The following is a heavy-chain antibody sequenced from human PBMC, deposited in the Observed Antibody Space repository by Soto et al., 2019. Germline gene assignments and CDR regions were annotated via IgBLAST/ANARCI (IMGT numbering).Heavy chain of an antibody. Sequence: SETLSLTCTVSGGSISSYYWSWIRQPPGKGLEWIGYIYYSGSTNYNPSLKSRVTISVDTSKNQFSLKLSSVTAADTAVYYCAGCRMIVVVSHFDYWGHGTRVTVSS. D-gene: IGHD3-22*01. CDR3: AGCRMIVVVSHFDY. CDR2: IYYSGST. CDR1: GGSISSYY. V-gene: IGHV4-59*08. J-gene: IGHJ4*01.